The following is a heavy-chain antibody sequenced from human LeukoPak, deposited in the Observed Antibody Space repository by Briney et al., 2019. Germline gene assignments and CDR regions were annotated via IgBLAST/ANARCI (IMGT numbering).Heavy chain of an antibody. CDR1: GYTFTGYY. D-gene: IGHD1-26*01. V-gene: IGHV1-2*02. CDR3: ARIVGANPLDFDY. CDR2: INPNSGGT. Sequence: ASVKVSCKASGYTFTGYYMHWVRQAPGQGLEWMGWINPNSGGTNYAKKFQGRVTMTRDTSISTAYMELSRLRSDDTAVYYCARIVGANPLDFDYWGQGTLVTVSS. J-gene: IGHJ4*02.